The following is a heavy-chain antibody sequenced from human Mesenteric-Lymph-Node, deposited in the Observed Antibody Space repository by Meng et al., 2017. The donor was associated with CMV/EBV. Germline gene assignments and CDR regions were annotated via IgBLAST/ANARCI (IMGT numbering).Heavy chain of an antibody. D-gene: IGHD3-16*01. CDR2: IRSKANHYAT. V-gene: IGHV3-73*01. CDR1: GFTFSDSA. J-gene: IGHJ4*02. Sequence: LKLSCAASGFTFSDSAIQWVRQASGKGLEWVGRIRSKANHYATAYAASVKGRFSFSRDDSKNTAYLLMNSLKTEDTALYYCTGGNDYWGQGTLVTVSS. CDR3: TGGNDY.